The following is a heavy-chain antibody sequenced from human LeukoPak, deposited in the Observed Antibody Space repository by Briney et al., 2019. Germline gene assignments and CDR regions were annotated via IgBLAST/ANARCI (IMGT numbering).Heavy chain of an antibody. V-gene: IGHV3-30*02. CDR1: GFTFSSYG. CDR3: AKDPRYSSSWSYFDY. D-gene: IGHD6-13*01. CDR2: IRYDGSNK. J-gene: IGHJ4*02. Sequence: GGSLRLSCAASGFTFSSYGMHWVRQAPGKGLEWVAFIRYDGSNKYYADSVKGRFTISRANSKNTLYLQMNSLRAEATAVYYCAKDPRYSSSWSYFDYWGQGTLVTVSS.